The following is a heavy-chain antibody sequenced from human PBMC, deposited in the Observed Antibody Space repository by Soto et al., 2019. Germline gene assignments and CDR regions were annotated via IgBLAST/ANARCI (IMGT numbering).Heavy chain of an antibody. V-gene: IGHV1-18*01. CDR1: GYTFTSYG. D-gene: IGHD3-3*01. CDR3: ARGAPIYDFWSGYYFDY. Sequence: ASVKVSCKASGYTFTSYGISWVRQAPGQGLEWMGWISAYNGNTNYAQKLQGRVTITRDMSTSTAYMELSSLRSEDTAVYYCARGAPIYDFWSGYYFDYWGQGTLVTVSS. J-gene: IGHJ4*02. CDR2: ISAYNGNT.